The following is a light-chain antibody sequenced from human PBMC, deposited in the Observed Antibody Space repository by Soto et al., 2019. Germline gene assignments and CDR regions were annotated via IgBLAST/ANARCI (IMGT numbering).Light chain of an antibody. CDR3: QSYDSSLSGWV. Sequence: QSVLTQPPSVSGAPGQRVTISCTGSSSNIGAGYDVHWYQQLPGTAPKRLIYGNSNRPSGVPDRFSGSKSGTSASLAITGLQAEDDADYYCQSYDSSLSGWVFGGGTQLTVL. V-gene: IGLV1-40*01. J-gene: IGLJ3*02. CDR1: SSNIGAGYD. CDR2: GNS.